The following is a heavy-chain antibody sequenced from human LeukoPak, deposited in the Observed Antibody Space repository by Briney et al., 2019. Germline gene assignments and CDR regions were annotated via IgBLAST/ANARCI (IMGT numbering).Heavy chain of an antibody. V-gene: IGHV3-21*04. CDR1: GLTFSDYS. Sequence: GGSLRLSCAASGLTFSDYSMNWVRQAPGKGLEWVSSISRRSTYIYYADSVKGRFTISRDNAKNSLYLQMNSLRAEDTAVYYCARDGGHTGDDAFDIWGQGTMVTVSS. CDR2: ISRRSTYI. D-gene: IGHD3-16*01. CDR3: ARDGGHTGDDAFDI. J-gene: IGHJ3*02.